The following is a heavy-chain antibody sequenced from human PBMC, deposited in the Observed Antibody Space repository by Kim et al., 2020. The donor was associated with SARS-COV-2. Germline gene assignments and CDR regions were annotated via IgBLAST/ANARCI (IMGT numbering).Heavy chain of an antibody. J-gene: IGHJ6*02. V-gene: IGHV5-51*01. CDR2: IYPGDSDT. CDR1: GYSFTKYW. CDR3: ARDRLYGSGSWVGGDV. D-gene: IGHD3-10*01. Sequence: GESLKISCKGSGYSFTKYWIGWVRQMPGKGLEWMGIIYPGDSDTRYSPSFQDQVTISVDKSISTAYLQWSSLKASDTAMYYGARDRLYGSGSWVGGDVWGQGTTVTVSS.